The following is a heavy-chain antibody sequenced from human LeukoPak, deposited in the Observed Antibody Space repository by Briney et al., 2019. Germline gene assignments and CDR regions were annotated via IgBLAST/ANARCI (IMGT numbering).Heavy chain of an antibody. Sequence: ASVKVSCKASGYAFTDYYLNWVRQAPGQGLEWMGWISPYSGATHYAQVFQGRVTMTRDTSISTAYMEVSRLRSDDTAVYYCARSMTTATWDYWGQGTLVTVSS. D-gene: IGHD4-17*01. CDR3: ARSMTTATWDY. J-gene: IGHJ4*02. V-gene: IGHV1-2*02. CDR1: GYAFTDYY. CDR2: ISPYSGAT.